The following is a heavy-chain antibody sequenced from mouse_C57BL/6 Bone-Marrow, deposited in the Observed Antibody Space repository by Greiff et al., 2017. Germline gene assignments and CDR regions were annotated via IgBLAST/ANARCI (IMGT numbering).Heavy chain of an antibody. J-gene: IGHJ1*03. CDR3: ARRGDYGSSPDV. V-gene: IGHV5-12*01. CDR2: ISNGGGST. CDR1: GFTFSDYY. D-gene: IGHD1-1*01. Sequence: VQLKESGGGLVQPGGSLKLSCAASGFTFSDYYMYWVRQTPEQRLEWVAYISNGGGSTYYPDTVKGRFTISRDNAKNTLYMQLSRLTSEDTAMYYCARRGDYGSSPDVWGTGTTVTVSS.